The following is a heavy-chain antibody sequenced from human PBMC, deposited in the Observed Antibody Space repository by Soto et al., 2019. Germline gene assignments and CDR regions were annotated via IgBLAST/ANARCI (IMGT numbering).Heavy chain of an antibody. CDR3: AIGYCSGGSCYEYFFDY. CDR1: GYTFTGYY. CDR2: IIPIFGTA. J-gene: IGHJ4*02. Sequence: SVKVSCKASGYTFTGYYMHWVRQAPGQGLEWMGGIIPIFGTANYAQKFQGRVTITADESTSTAYMELSSLRSEDTAVYYCAIGYCSGGSCYEYFFDYWGQGTLVTVSS. D-gene: IGHD2-15*01. V-gene: IGHV1-69*13.